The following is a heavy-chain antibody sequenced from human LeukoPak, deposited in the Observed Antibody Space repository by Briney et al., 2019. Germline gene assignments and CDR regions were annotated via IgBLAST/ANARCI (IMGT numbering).Heavy chain of an antibody. Sequence: SVKVSCKASGGTFSSYAISWVRQAPGQGLEWMGGIIPIFGTANYAQKFQGRVTITADESTSTAYMELSSLRSDDTAVYYCARVYDFYYYMDVWGKGTTVTVSS. J-gene: IGHJ6*03. CDR1: GGTFSSYA. CDR2: IIPIFGTA. CDR3: ARVYDFYYYMDV. V-gene: IGHV1-69*13. D-gene: IGHD5/OR15-5a*01.